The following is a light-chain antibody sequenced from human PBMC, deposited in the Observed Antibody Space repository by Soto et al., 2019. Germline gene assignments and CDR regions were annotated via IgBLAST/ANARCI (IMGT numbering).Light chain of an antibody. CDR2: KAS. CDR3: QQYNSYSQT. Sequence: DIQMTQSPSTLSAAVGDRVTITCRASQGISSWLAWYQQKPGKAPKVLIYKASSLESGVPSRFSGSGSGTEFTLTISSLQPDDFATYYCQQYNSYSQTFGQGTKLEIK. V-gene: IGKV1-5*03. CDR1: QGISSW. J-gene: IGKJ2*01.